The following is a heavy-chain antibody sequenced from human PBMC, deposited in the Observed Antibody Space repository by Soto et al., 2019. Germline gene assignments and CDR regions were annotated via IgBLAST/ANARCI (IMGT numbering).Heavy chain of an antibody. CDR3: ARGEQYSGRIFDF. Sequence: SQTLSLTCAITGDSVSSNSDGWSWVRQSPSRGLEWLGRTYYRSKWYYEYAVSVRGRITINPDTSKNQYSLQLNSVTPEDTAVYFCARGEQYSGRIFDFWGQGTLGTRSS. J-gene: IGHJ4*03. CDR1: GDSVSSNSDG. CDR2: TYYRSKWYY. V-gene: IGHV6-1*01. D-gene: IGHD1-26*01.